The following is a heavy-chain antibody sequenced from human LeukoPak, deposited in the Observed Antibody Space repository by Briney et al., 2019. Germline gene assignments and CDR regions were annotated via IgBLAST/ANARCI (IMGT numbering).Heavy chain of an antibody. D-gene: IGHD3-9*01. Sequence: SETLSLTCAVYGGSFSGYYWSWIRQPPGKGLEWIGEINHSGSTNYNPSLKSRVTIPVDTSKNQFSLKLSSVTAADTAVYYCARGVNYDILTGYYFGSPYYFDYWGQGTLVTVSS. J-gene: IGHJ4*02. CDR1: GGSFSGYY. CDR3: ARGVNYDILTGYYFGSPYYFDY. V-gene: IGHV4-34*01. CDR2: INHSGST.